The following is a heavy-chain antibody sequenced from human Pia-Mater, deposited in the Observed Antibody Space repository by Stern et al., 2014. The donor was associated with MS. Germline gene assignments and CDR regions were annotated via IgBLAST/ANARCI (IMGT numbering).Heavy chain of an antibody. Sequence: QLQLQESGPGLVKPSETLSLTCTVSGGSVSSSTYYWGWIRQPPGKNLEWIGSIYYTGRTYYNPSLASRPTIPIDASKNQFSLKLTSVTAADTAVYYCARQGSFDFWSGWGQGTLVTVSS. D-gene: IGHD3-3*01. V-gene: IGHV4-39*01. CDR1: GGSVSSSTYY. CDR3: ARQGSFDFWSG. CDR2: IYYTGRT. J-gene: IGHJ4*02.